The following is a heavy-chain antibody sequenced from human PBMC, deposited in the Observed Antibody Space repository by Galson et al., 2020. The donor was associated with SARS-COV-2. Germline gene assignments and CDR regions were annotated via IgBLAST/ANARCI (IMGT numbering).Heavy chain of an antibody. CDR3: DGRGGRAGGWVGECEYYGWDV. V-gene: IGHV2-70*01. J-gene: IGHJ6*02. Sequence: SGPTLVKPTQTLTLTCTFSGFSLNNSGMCVSWIRQPPAKALEWLALIDWDDDKYYSTSLKTRLTISKDTPKTQVGLTMTNMDSVDTATYYCDGRGGRAGGWVGECEYYGWDVWGQGTTVTVSS. CDR1: GFSLNNSGMC. D-gene: IGHD3-10*01. CDR2: IDWDDDK.